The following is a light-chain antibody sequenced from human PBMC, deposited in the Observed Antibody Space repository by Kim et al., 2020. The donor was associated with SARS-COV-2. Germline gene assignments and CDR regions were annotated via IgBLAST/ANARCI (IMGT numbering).Light chain of an antibody. CDR3: QQAYGIPPT. V-gene: IGKV4-1*01. Sequence: ATINCKSSRSVLYSSDNKNYLAWYQQKPGQPPKLLISWASTRESGVPDRFRGSGSGTDFTLAIDSLQAEDVAVYYCQQAYGIPPTFGQGTRLEIK. CDR1: RSVLYSSDNKNY. J-gene: IGKJ5*01. CDR2: WAS.